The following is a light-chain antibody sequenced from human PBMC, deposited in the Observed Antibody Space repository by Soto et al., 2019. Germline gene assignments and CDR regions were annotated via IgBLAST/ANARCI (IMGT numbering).Light chain of an antibody. CDR2: EVS. CDR1: SSDIGGYNY. Sequence: QSALTQPPSASGSPGQSVTISCTGTSSDIGGYNYVSWYQQHPGKAPQLMIYEVSKRPSGVSGRFSGSKSGNTASLTVSGLQAEDEADYYCSSYAGSNPVFGGGTKVTVL. CDR3: SSYAGSNPV. V-gene: IGLV2-8*01. J-gene: IGLJ3*02.